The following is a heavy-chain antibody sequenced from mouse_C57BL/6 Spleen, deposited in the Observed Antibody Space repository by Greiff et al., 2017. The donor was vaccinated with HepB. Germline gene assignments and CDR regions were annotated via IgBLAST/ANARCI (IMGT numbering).Heavy chain of an antibody. CDR2: IRSKSNNYAT. J-gene: IGHJ3*01. CDR3: VRRDGYYAWFAY. V-gene: IGHV10-1*01. D-gene: IGHD2-3*01. CDR1: GFSFNTYA. Sequence: EVMLVESGGGLVQPKGSLKLSCAASGFSFNTYAMNWVRQAPGKGLEWVARIRSKSNNYATYYADSVKDIFTISRDDSESMLYLQMNNLKTEATAMYYCVRRDGYYAWFAYWGQGTLVTVSA.